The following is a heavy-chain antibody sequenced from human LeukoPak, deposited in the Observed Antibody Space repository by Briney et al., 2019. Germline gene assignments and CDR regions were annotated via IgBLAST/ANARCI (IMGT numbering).Heavy chain of an antibody. Sequence: SETLSLTCNVSGGSISNYYWSWIRQPPGKGLEWIGYIHHSGITNYNPSLNSRVTISVDTSKNQLSLKLTSVTDADTAVYYCARWDDSDWGFGNWGPGTLVTVSS. CDR1: GGSISNYY. J-gene: IGHJ4*02. CDR2: IHHSGIT. D-gene: IGHD6-19*01. V-gene: IGHV4-59*08. CDR3: ARWDDSDWGFGN.